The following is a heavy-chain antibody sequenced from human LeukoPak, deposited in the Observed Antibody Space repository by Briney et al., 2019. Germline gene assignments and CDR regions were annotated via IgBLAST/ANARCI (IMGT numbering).Heavy chain of an antibody. J-gene: IGHJ3*02. CDR1: GFTFHDYA. V-gene: IGHV3-43D*03. CDR2: ISWDGGST. D-gene: IGHD5-12*01. CDR3: ARDQDSGYGDAFDI. Sequence: GGSLRLSCAASGFTFHDYAMHWVRQAPGKGLEWVSLISWDGGSTYYADSVKGRFTISRDNSRNTMYLQMNSLRAEDTAVYYCARDQDSGYGDAFDIWGQGTMVTVSS.